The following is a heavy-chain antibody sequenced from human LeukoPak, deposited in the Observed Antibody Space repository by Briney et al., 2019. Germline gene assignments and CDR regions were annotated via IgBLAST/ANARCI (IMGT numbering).Heavy chain of an antibody. CDR2: ISNDGIDK. V-gene: IGHV3-30*18. D-gene: IGHD3-22*01. Sequence: GGSLRLSCAASGFTFSDYGMHWVRQAPGKGLEWVALISNDGIDKYYTDSVKGRFTISRDNSRNTLYLQMNSLRPEDTAVYYCAKDGPPFYDSSGYYTLGPDYWGQGTLVTVSS. CDR1: GFTFSDYG. J-gene: IGHJ4*02. CDR3: AKDGPPFYDSSGYYTLGPDY.